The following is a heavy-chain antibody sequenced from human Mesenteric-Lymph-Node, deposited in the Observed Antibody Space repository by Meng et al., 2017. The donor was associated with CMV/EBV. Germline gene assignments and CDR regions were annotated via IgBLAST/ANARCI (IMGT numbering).Heavy chain of an antibody. CDR3: AGIRGHLAGVDY. CDR2: INPNSGGT. Sequence: ASVKVSCKASGGTFSSYAISWVRQAPGHGLEWMGWINPNSGGTNYAQKFQGRVAMTRDTSITTAYMELSSLRSDDTALHYCAGIRGHLAGVDYWGQGTLVTVSS. CDR1: GGTFSSYA. J-gene: IGHJ4*02. D-gene: IGHD6-19*01. V-gene: IGHV1-2*02.